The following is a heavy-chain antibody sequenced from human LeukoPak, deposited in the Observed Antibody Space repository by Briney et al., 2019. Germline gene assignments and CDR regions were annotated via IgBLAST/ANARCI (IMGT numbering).Heavy chain of an antibody. Sequence: SETLSLTCTVSGGSISSNSYYWGWIRQPPGRGLEWIGSVYYRGNTYYNPSLKSRVTISVDTSKNHFSLKLSSVTAADTAVYYCARESQSYGSGEMYYYYYMDVWGKGTTVTISS. V-gene: IGHV4-39*07. CDR3: ARESQSYGSGEMYYYYYMDV. CDR2: VYYRGNT. J-gene: IGHJ6*03. CDR1: GGSISSNSYY. D-gene: IGHD3-10*01.